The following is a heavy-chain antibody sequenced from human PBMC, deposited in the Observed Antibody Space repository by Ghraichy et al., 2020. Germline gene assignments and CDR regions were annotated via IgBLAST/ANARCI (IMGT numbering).Heavy chain of an antibody. D-gene: IGHD5-18*01. V-gene: IGHV3-23*01. CDR1: GFTFNSYA. CDR2: INEHGRAT. J-gene: IGHJ2*01. CDR3: AKESRPYSGGGYFDL. Sequence: GGSLRLSCAASGFTFNSYAMGWVRQAPGKGLEWVSTINEHGRATYYAASVKGRFTISRDNSRDTLFLQVNSLRFDDTAVYYCAKESRPYSGGGYFDLWGRGTLVTVSS.